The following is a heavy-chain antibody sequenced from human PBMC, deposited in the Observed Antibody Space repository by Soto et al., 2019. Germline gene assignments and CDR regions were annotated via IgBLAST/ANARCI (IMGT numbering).Heavy chain of an antibody. CDR1: GYTFTSYA. J-gene: IGHJ4*02. V-gene: IGHV1-3*01. CDR3: ARAEMYYYYDSSGYSDC. D-gene: IGHD3-22*01. CDR2: INAGNGNT. Sequence: ASVKVSCTASGYTFTSYAIHWARQAPGQRLEWMGWINAGNGNTKYSQKFQGRVTITRDTSASTAYMELSSLRSEDTAVYYCARAEMYYYYDSSGYSDCWGQGTLVNVS.